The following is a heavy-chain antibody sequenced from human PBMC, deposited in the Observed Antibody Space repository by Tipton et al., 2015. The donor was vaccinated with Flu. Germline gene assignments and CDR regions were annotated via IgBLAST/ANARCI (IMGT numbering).Heavy chain of an antibody. D-gene: IGHD3-10*01. V-gene: IGHV4-59*01. Sequence: LRLSCTVSGGSINDYFLNWIRQSPGKGLEWIGYIHNSGTTNYNPSLQSRVTISLVTSKNQFSLKLTSVSAADTAVYYCARDRVGSDFDLWGRGALVTVSS. J-gene: IGHJ2*01. CDR3: ARDRVGSDFDL. CDR2: IHNSGTT. CDR1: GGSINDYF.